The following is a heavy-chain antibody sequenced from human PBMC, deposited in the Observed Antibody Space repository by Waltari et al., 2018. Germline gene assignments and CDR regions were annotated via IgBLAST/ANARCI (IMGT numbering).Heavy chain of an antibody. CDR1: GFTVSSNF. CDR2: IYGDGAT. D-gene: IGHD2-21*01. V-gene: IGHV3-53*02. CDR3: AGGAGGGRDCCPLDY. J-gene: IGHJ4*02. Sequence: EVQLVETGGGLIQSGGSLRLSCAACGFTVSSNFMSWVGQAPGRGSSGFSVIYGDGATYDAAPEKGRFTISRDNTKTTLFLKMNGLEAEDTAVYHWAGGAGGGRDCCPLDYWGQGTLVTVSS.